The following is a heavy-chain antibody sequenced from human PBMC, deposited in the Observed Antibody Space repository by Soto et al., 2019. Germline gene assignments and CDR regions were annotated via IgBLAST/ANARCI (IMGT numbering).Heavy chain of an antibody. V-gene: IGHV1-18*01. CDR1: GYTFINYG. J-gene: IGHJ4*02. D-gene: IGHD3-10*01. CDR2: ISAYNGNT. CDR3: ARGWFGEFLYYLDY. Sequence: QVQLVQSGAELKKPGASVKVSCKASGYTFINYGINWVRQAPGQGLEWMGWISAYNGNTNYAQKLQGRVTMTTDTSTSPAYMELRSLRSDDTAVYFCARGWFGEFLYYLDYWRQGTLVTVSS.